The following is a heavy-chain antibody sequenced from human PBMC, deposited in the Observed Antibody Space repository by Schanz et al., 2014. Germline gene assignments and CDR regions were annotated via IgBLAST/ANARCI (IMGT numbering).Heavy chain of an antibody. Sequence: EVQLLESGGGLVQPGGSLRLSCAASGFTFTNYAMSWVRQAPGKGLEWVSLISDSGDTAYYADSVKGRFTISRDNFKGALYLQMNSVRAEDTAVYYCAKDGPGGSGSYSADGGMDVCGQGATNTVSS. CDR3: AKDGPGGSGSYSADGGMDV. CDR1: GFTFTNYA. D-gene: IGHD3-10*01. CDR2: ISDSGDTA. J-gene: IGHJ6*02. V-gene: IGHV3-23*01.